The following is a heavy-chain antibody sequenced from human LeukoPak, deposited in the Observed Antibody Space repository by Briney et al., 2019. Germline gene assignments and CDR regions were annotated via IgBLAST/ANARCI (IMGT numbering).Heavy chain of an antibody. D-gene: IGHD2-15*01. V-gene: IGHV4-59*01. J-gene: IGHJ4*02. CDR3: ARGGLVYCSGGSCYSGIPFFDY. Sequence: SETLSLTCTVSGGSISSYYWSWIRQTPGKGLEWIGYIYYSGSTNYNPSLKSRVTISVDTSKNQFSLKLSSVTAADTAVYYCARGGLVYCSGGSCYSGIPFFDYWGQGTLVTASS. CDR1: GGSISSYY. CDR2: IYYSGST.